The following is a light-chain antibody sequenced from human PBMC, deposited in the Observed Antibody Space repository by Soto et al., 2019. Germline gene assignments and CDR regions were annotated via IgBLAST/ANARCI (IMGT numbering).Light chain of an antibody. CDR3: QQYNNWRIT. V-gene: IGKV3-15*01. CDR1: QSVSSN. Sequence: EIVMTQSPATLSVSPGERATLSCRASQSVSSNLAWYQQKPGQAPRLLIYGASTRATGIPARFSGSGSGTEFTLTISSLQSEDFAVYYCQQYNNWRITFAQGTPLEIK. CDR2: GAS. J-gene: IGKJ5*01.